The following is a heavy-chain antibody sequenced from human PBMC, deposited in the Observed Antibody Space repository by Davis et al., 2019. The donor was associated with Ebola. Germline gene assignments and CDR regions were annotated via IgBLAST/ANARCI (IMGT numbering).Heavy chain of an antibody. CDR3: ARGFRRVDY. J-gene: IGHJ4*02. Sequence: SPKGRFTISRDNAKNSLYLQMNSLRAEDTAVYYCARGFRRVDYWGQGTLVTVSS. V-gene: IGHV3-21*04. D-gene: IGHD3-10*01.